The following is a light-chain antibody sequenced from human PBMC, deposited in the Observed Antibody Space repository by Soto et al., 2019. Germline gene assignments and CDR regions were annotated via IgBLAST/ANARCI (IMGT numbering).Light chain of an antibody. J-gene: IGKJ4*01. CDR3: QQYADSPPAT. CDR1: QTVTSNY. CDR2: GAS. Sequence: EFVLTQSPGTLSLAPGERATLSCRASQTVTSNYLAWYQQKLGQAPRLLIYGASTRAAGIPDRFSGSGSGTDFTLTISRLEPEDFAVYYCQQYADSPPATFGGGTKVEIK. V-gene: IGKV3-20*01.